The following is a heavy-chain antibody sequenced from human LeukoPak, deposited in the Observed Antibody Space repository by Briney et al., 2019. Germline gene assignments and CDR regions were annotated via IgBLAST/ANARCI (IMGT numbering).Heavy chain of an antibody. CDR2: IIPIFGTA. V-gene: IGHV1-69*05. CDR3: ARAGVPAASEMDY. D-gene: IGHD2-2*01. J-gene: IGHJ4*02. Sequence: SVKVSCKASGGTFSSYAISRVRQAPGQGLEWMGRIIPIFGTANYAQKFQGRVTITTDESTSTAYMELSSLRSEDTAVYYCARAGVPAASEMDYWGQGTLVTVSS. CDR1: GGTFSSYA.